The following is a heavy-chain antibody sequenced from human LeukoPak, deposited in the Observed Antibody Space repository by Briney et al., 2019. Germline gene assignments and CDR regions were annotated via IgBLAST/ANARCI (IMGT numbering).Heavy chain of an antibody. CDR2: ITSSSSYI. J-gene: IGHJ5*02. D-gene: IGHD4-11*01. Sequence: GGSLRLSCAVSGFTFSSYSMNWVRQAPGKGLEWVSSITSSSSYIYYADSVKGRFTISRDNAKNSLYLQMNSLRAEDTAVYYCARDLTVTSTCWFDRWGQGTLVTVSA. CDR3: ARDLTVTSTCWFDR. CDR1: GFTFSSYS. V-gene: IGHV3-21*01.